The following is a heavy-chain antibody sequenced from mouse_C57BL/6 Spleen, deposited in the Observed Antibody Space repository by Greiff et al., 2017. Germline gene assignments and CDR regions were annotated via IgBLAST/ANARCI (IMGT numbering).Heavy chain of an antibody. Sequence: VQLQQSGAELVKPGASVKISCKASGYAFSSYWMNWVKQRPGKGLEWIGQMYPGDGDTNYNGKFKGKATLTADKSSSTAYMQLSSLTSEDSAVYFCATLYDYDGYFDVWGTGTTVTVSS. V-gene: IGHV1-80*01. CDR2: MYPGDGDT. D-gene: IGHD2-4*01. J-gene: IGHJ1*03. CDR3: ATLYDYDGYFDV. CDR1: GYAFSSYW.